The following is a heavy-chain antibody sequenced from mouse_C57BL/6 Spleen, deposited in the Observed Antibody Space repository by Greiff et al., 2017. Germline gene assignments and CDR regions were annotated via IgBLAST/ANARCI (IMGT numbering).Heavy chain of an antibody. CDR1: GFTFSDYG. Sequence: EVKLVESGGGLVKPGGSLKLSCAASGFTFSDYGMHWVRQAPEKGLEWVAYISSGSSTIYYADTVKGRFTISRDNAKNTLFLQMTSLRSEDTAMYYWARYYYGSSYGYFDVWGTGTTVTVSS. CDR2: ISSGSSTI. V-gene: IGHV5-17*01. CDR3: ARYYYGSSYGYFDV. J-gene: IGHJ1*03. D-gene: IGHD1-1*01.